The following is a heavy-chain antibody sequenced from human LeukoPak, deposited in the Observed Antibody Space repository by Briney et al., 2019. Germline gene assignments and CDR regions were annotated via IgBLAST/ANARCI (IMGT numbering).Heavy chain of an antibody. J-gene: IGHJ6*02. D-gene: IGHD3-10*01. Sequence: GESLKISCKGSGYSFTNYWIGWVRQMPGKGLEWMGIVYPGDSDTRYSPSFQGHVTFSADRSINTAYVQWSSLKASDTAMYYCARRSDYYGSGKYGLDVWGQGTTVTVSS. CDR2: VYPGDSDT. V-gene: IGHV5-51*01. CDR3: ARRSDYYGSGKYGLDV. CDR1: GYSFTNYW.